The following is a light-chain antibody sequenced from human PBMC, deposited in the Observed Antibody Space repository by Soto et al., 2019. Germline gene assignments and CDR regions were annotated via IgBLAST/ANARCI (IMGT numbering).Light chain of an antibody. CDR1: QTISSW. CDR3: QHYNSYSEA. V-gene: IGKV1-5*03. CDR2: KAS. Sequence: DIQRTQSPSTLSGSVGDRVTITCRASQTISSWLAWYQQKPGKDTKLLIYKASTLKSGVPSRFSGSGSGTEFTLTISSLQPDDFATYYCQHYNSYSEAFGQGTKVDI. J-gene: IGKJ1*01.